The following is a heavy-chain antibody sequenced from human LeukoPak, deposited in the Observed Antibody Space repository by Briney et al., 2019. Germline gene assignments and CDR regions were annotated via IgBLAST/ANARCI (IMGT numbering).Heavy chain of an antibody. J-gene: IGHJ4*02. Sequence: GESLKISCNGSGYSCTSYWIGWVRQVPGKGVEVVRIIFSGDSDTRYSPSFQGQVPSSAHKSISTAYLQWSSLKSSDTAMYYCARPTYYYGTGGIYYFHYWGQGTLVTVSS. D-gene: IGHD3-10*01. CDR2: IFSGDSDT. V-gene: IGHV5-51*01. CDR1: GYSCTSYW. CDR3: ARPTYYYGTGGIYYFHY.